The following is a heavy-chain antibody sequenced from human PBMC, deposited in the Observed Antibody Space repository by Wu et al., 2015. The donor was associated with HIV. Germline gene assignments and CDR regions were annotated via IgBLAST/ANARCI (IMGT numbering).Heavy chain of an antibody. CDR3: ARDYYDRWGLLRWADWSDP. CDR1: GDTFSDRY. CDR2: VYAGDGET. J-gene: IGHJ5*02. Sequence: EVQLVQSGAEVKKPGSTVKISCKVSGDTFSDRYIHWVQQAPGKGLEWMGLVYAGDGETKSAEKFQGRVTITADTSTDTAYMELSRLRSDDTALYYCARDYYDRWGLLRWADWSDPWGRREPCSPSR. V-gene: IGHV1-69-2*01. D-gene: IGHD3-22*01.